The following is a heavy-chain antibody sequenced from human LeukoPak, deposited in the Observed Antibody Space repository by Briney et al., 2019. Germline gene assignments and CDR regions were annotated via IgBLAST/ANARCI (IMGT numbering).Heavy chain of an antibody. J-gene: IGHJ4*02. Sequence: SETLSLTCAVYGGSFSGYYWSWIRQPPGKGLEWIGEINHSGSTNYNPSLKSRVTISVDTSKNQFSLKLISVTAADTAVYYCARFPYYDILTGYSYYFDYWGQGTLVTVSS. CDR1: GGSFSGYY. CDR3: ARFPYYDILTGYSYYFDY. D-gene: IGHD3-9*01. V-gene: IGHV4-34*01. CDR2: INHSGST.